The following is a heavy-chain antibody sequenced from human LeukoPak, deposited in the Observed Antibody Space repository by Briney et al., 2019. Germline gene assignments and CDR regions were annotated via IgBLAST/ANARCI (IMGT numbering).Heavy chain of an antibody. CDR2: ISYDGSNK. CDR1: GFTFSSYA. D-gene: IGHD5-18*01. CDR3: ARPDTAMVSFDY. J-gene: IGHJ4*02. V-gene: IGHV3-30-3*01. Sequence: PGGSLRLSCAASGFTFSSYAMHWVRQAPGKGLEWVAVISYDGSNKYYADSVKGRFTISRDNSKNTLYLQMNSLRAEDTAAYYCARPDTAMVSFDYWGQGTLVTVSS.